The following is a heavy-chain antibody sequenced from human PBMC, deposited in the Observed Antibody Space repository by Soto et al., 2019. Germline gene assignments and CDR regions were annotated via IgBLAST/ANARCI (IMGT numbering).Heavy chain of an antibody. J-gene: IGHJ4*02. D-gene: IGHD3-9*01. Sequence: QITLKESGPTLVRPTQTLTLTCAFSGFSLSTSGVGVGWIRQPPGKALEWLAVIYWDDSKHYSPSRRSRLTIAKDTSKIQVVLTLTNMDPMDTGTYYCAHKGPEDWPLDYWGQGTLVTVSS. CDR3: AHKGPEDWPLDY. CDR1: GFSLSTSGVG. CDR2: IYWDDSK. V-gene: IGHV2-5*02.